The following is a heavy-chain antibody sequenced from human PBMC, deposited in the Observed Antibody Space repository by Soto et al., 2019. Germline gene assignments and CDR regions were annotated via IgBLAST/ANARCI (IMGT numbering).Heavy chain of an antibody. Sequence: EVQLLESGGGLVQPGGSLRLSCAASGFTFSSNAMSWVRQAPGKGLEWVSSISGSAGSTYYADSVKGRFTISRDNSKNTLYLQMNTLRAEDTAVYYCAKEVGGRTFDYWGQGTLVTVSS. V-gene: IGHV3-23*01. D-gene: IGHD1-26*01. CDR3: AKEVGGRTFDY. J-gene: IGHJ4*02. CDR2: ISGSAGST. CDR1: GFTFSSNA.